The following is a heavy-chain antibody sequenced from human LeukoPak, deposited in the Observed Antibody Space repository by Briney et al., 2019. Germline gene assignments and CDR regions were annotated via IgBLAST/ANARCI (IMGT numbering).Heavy chain of an antibody. CDR1: GGSFSGYY. J-gene: IGHJ3*02. CDR2: INHSGST. D-gene: IGHD2-15*01. CDR3: LCGRDAFDI. Sequence: PSETLSLTCAVYGGSFSGYYWSWIRQPPGKGLEWIGEINHSGSTNYNPSLKSRVTISVDTSKNQFSLKLSSVTAADTAVYYCLCGRDAFDIWGQGTMGTVSS. V-gene: IGHV4-34*01.